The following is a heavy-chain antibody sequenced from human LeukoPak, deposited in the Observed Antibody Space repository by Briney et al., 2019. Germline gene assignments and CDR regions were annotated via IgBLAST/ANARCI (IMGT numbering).Heavy chain of an antibody. J-gene: IGHJ4*02. V-gene: IGHV3-9*01. CDR1: GFTFDDYA. CDR3: AKDLYGDLSLVDY. CDR2: ISWNSGSI. D-gene: IGHD4-17*01. Sequence: GRSLRLSCAASGFTFDDYAMHWVRQAPGKGLEWVSGISWNSGSIGYADSVKGRFTISRDSAKNSLYLQMNSLRAEDTALYYCAKDLYGDLSLVDYWGQGTLVTVSS.